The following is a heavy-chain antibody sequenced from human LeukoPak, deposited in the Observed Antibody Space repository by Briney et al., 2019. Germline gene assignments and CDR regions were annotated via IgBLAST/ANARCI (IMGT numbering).Heavy chain of an antibody. CDR3: ARERQSRQFDY. D-gene: IGHD6-19*01. J-gene: IGHJ4*02. CDR2: IYYSGST. Sequence: SETLSLTCTVSGGSISSGDYYWSCIRQPPGKGLEWIGYIYYSGSTYYNPSLKSRVTISVDTSKNQFSLKLSSVTAADTAVYYCARERQSRQFDYWGQGTLVTVSS. V-gene: IGHV4-30-4*08. CDR1: GGSISSGDYY.